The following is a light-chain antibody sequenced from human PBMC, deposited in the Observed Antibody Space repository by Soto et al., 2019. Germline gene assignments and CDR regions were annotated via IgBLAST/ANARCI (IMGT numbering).Light chain of an antibody. CDR1: SSDVGGYHY. CDR2: DVN. CDR3: CSYAGSYTLV. J-gene: IGLJ2*01. Sequence: QSALTQPRSVSGSPGQSGTLSCTGTSSDVGGYHYVSWYQHHPGKAPKIIIYDVNKRPSGVPDRFYGSKSGNTASLTISWLPTEDEADYYCCSYAGSYTLVFGGGTKLTVL. V-gene: IGLV2-11*01.